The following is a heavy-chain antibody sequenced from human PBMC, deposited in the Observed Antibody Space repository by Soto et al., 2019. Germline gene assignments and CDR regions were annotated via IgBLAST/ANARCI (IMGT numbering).Heavy chain of an antibody. CDR3: ARRYCSSTSCYKTIKNWFDP. CDR1: GGTFSSYA. V-gene: IGHV1-69*13. J-gene: IGHJ5*02. Sequence: ASVKVSCKASGGTFSSYAISWVRQAPGQGLEWMGGIIPIFGTANYAQKFQGRVTITADESTSTAYMELSSLRSEDTAVYYCARRYCSSTSCYKTIKNWFDPWGQGTLVTVSS. CDR2: IIPIFGTA. D-gene: IGHD2-2*01.